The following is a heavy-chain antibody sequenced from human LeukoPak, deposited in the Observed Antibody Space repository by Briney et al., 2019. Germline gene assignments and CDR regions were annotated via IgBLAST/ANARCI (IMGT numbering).Heavy chain of an antibody. CDR1: GYSFTNYW. J-gene: IGHJ4*02. Sequence: GESLKISCQGSGYSFTNYWIGWVRQMPGKGLEWMGRIDPSDSYTNYSPSFQGRVTISADKSISTAYLQWASLKASDTAMYYCASLEMATDYWGQGTLVTVSS. D-gene: IGHD5-24*01. CDR3: ASLEMATDY. CDR2: IDPSDSYT. V-gene: IGHV5-10-1*01.